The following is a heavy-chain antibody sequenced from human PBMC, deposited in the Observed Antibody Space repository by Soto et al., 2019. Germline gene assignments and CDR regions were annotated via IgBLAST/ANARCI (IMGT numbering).Heavy chain of an antibody. CDR1: GFTFSSYG. CDR2: ISYDGSNK. J-gene: IGHJ4*02. D-gene: IGHD6-13*01. Sequence: GVSMSLSCAASGFTFSSYGMHWVRQAPGKGLEWVAVISYDGSNKYYADSVKGRFTISRDNSKNTLYLQMNSLRAEDTAVYYCAKDRLGIAAAGNFFDYWGQGTLVTVSS. V-gene: IGHV3-30*18. CDR3: AKDRLGIAAAGNFFDY.